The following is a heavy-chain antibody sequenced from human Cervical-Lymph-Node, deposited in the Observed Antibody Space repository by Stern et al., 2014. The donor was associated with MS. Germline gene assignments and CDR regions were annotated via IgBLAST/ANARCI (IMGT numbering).Heavy chain of an antibody. J-gene: IGHJ4*02. CDR2: LHASGAT. V-gene: IGHV4-61*02. CDR3: ARGHWELLGNNYFDS. CDR1: GASISSGTSY. D-gene: IGHD1-26*01. Sequence: QLQLQESGPGLVKPSQTLSLTCTVSGASISSGTSYWSWIRQPAGGGLEWIGRLHASGATYYNPSPKSRGTIAGDTSKNQFSLNLNSVTAADTAVYYCARGHWELLGNNYFDSWGQGTLVTVSS.